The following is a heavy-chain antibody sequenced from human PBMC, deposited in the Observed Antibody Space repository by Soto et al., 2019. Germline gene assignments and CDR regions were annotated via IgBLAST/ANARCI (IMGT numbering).Heavy chain of an antibody. Sequence: GGSLRLSCAASGFTFNNYGMHWVRQAPGKGLEWVVVISVDGRNTDYADSVKGRFTISRDNAKNTLYLQMNSLRAEDTAVFYCTKHLSNGSPDYWGQGTLVTVSS. J-gene: IGHJ4*02. V-gene: IGHV3-30*18. CDR1: GFTFNNYG. CDR3: TKHLSNGSPDY. CDR2: ISVDGRNT. D-gene: IGHD2-8*01.